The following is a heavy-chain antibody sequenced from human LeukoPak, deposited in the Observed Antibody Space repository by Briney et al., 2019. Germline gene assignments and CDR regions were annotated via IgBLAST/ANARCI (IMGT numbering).Heavy chain of an antibody. J-gene: IGHJ2*01. CDR1: GFTFSSYE. D-gene: IGHD5-24*01. V-gene: IGHV3-48*03. CDR3: ARDRSGRWLQPGGFDR. Sequence: GGSLRFSCAASGFTFSSYEMKWVRQAPGKGLEWVSYISSSGSTIYYAHSVKCRFTISRDNAMSTLYLQMNSLRAEDTAVYYCARDRSGRWLQPGGFDRWGRGTLVTVSS. CDR2: ISSSGSTI.